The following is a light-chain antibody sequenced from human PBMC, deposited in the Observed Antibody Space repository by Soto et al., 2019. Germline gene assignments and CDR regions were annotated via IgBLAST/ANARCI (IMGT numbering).Light chain of an antibody. Sequence: QSVLTQPPSASGTAGQVVTISCSGGDSNIGSNSVYWYQHLPRMAPKLLIYYNNQRPSGVPDRFSGSRSGTSASLAIVGLRSEDEAFYYCAAWDASLSACVFGNGTKLTVL. CDR2: YNN. CDR3: AAWDASLSACV. J-gene: IGLJ1*01. CDR1: DSNIGSNS. V-gene: IGLV1-47*02.